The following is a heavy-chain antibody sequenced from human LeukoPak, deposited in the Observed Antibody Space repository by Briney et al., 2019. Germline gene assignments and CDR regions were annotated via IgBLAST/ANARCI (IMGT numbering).Heavy chain of an antibody. CDR2: ISSSGSTI. CDR1: GFTFSSYE. CDR3: ARMTGGYSVGFGY. J-gene: IGHJ4*02. D-gene: IGHD3-9*01. Sequence: GGSLRLSCAASGFTFSSYEMNWVRQAPGKGLEWVSYISSSGSTIYYADSVKGRFTISRDNAKNSLYLQMNSLRAEDTAVYYCARMTGGYSVGFGYWGQGTLVTVSS. V-gene: IGHV3-48*03.